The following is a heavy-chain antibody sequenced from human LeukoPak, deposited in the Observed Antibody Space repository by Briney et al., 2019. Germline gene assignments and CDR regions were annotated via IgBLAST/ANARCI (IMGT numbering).Heavy chain of an antibody. D-gene: IGHD5-18*01. J-gene: IGHJ4*02. CDR1: GFTFSSYE. V-gene: IGHV3-48*03. CDR3: ARGGYTSGYDDY. Sequence: GGSLRLSCAASGFTFSSYEMNWVRQAPGKGLQWVSYISSSGNTIYYADSVKGRFTISRDNAKNSLYLQMNSLRAEDTAVYYCARGGYTSGYDDYWGQGALVTVSS. CDR2: ISSSGNTI.